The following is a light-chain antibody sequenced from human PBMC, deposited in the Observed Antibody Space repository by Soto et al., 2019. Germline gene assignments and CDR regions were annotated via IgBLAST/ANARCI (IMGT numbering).Light chain of an antibody. Sequence: QSVLTQPPSVSGAPGQRVTFSCTGSSSNIGAGYDVHWYQQLPGTAPKLLIYGNSNRPSGVPDRFSGSKSGTSASLAITGLQAEDEADYYCQSYDSSLVVFGGGTKLTVL. CDR3: QSYDSSLVV. CDR1: SSNIGAGYD. J-gene: IGLJ2*01. CDR2: GNS. V-gene: IGLV1-40*01.